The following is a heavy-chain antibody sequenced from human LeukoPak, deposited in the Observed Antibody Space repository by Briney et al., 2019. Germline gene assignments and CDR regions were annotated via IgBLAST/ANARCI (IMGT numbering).Heavy chain of an antibody. D-gene: IGHD1-26*01. V-gene: IGHV1-2*02. J-gene: IGHJ4*02. Sequence: ASLKVSCKTSGYTFSNYGVSRVRQAPGQGLEWMGWINPNSGGTNYAQKFQGRVTMTRDTSISTAYMELSRLRSDDTAVYYCARFTVGFDYWGQGTLVTVSS. CDR2: INPNSGGT. CDR3: ARFTVGFDY. CDR1: GYTFSNYG.